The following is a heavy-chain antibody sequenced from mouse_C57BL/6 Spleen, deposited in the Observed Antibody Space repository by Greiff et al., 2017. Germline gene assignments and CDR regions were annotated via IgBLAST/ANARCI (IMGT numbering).Heavy chain of an antibody. Sequence: LMESGPELVKPGASVKISCKASGYSFTDYNMNWVKQSNGKSLEWIGVINPNYGTTSYNQKFKGKATLTVDQSSSTAYMQLNSLTSEDSAVYYCARTHYYGSTQGWYFDVWGTGTTVTVSS. CDR3: ARTHYYGSTQGWYFDV. CDR1: GYSFTDYN. J-gene: IGHJ1*03. V-gene: IGHV1-39*01. CDR2: INPNYGTT. D-gene: IGHD1-1*01.